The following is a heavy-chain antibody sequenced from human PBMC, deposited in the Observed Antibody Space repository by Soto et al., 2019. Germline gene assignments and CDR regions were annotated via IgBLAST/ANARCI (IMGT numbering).Heavy chain of an antibody. Sequence: QVQLVESGGGLVTPGGSLRLSCAASGFTFSDDYMTWIRQAPGKGLEWISYISSSTTYTRYADSVKGRFTISRDNAGYSLYLQKNSLRADDTAVYFCARLGEVHTLRDAVDVWGPGTMVVVSS. V-gene: IGHV3-11*06. CDR1: GFTFSDDY. CDR3: ARLGEVHTLRDAVDV. J-gene: IGHJ3*01. D-gene: IGHD3-16*01. CDR2: ISSSTTYT.